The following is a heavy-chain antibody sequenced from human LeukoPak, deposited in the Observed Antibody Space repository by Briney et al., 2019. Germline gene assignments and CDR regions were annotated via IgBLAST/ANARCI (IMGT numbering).Heavy chain of an antibody. Sequence: ASVKVSCKASGYTFTNYYMHWVRQAPGQGLEWMGIINPSGGSTGYAQKFLARITVTRDTSTSTVYMELSSLRSEDTAVYYCARDGRPFDYWGQGTLVTVSS. CDR2: INPSGGST. CDR3: ARDGRPFDY. CDR1: GYTFTNYY. J-gene: IGHJ4*02. V-gene: IGHV1-46*01.